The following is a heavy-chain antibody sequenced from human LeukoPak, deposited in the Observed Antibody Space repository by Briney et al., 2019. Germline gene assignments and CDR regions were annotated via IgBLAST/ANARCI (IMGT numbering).Heavy chain of an antibody. V-gene: IGHV1-46*03. J-gene: IGHJ4*02. D-gene: IGHD2-15*01. Sequence: GASVKVSCKASGYTFPSYYMHWVRQAPGQGLEWMGIINPSGGSTSYAQKFQGRVTMTRDTSTSTVHMELSSLRSEDTAVYYCARASSVRGGSYHRATSYFDYWGQGTLVTVSS. CDR3: ARASSVRGGSYHRATSYFDY. CDR2: INPSGGST. CDR1: GYTFPSYY.